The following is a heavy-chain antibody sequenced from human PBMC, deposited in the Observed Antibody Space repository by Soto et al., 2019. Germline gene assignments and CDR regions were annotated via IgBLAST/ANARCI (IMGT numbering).Heavy chain of an antibody. D-gene: IGHD1-26*01. J-gene: IGHJ4*02. CDR3: AKEGGLSGSYYISSSYYFAY. Sequence: QVQLVESGGGVVQPGRSLRLSCVASGFTFSSYGMHWVRQAPGKGLEWVAMISYDGSNTYYADSVKGRFTISRDNSKNTLYLQMNSLRAEDTSVYYCAKEGGLSGSYYISSSYYFAYWGQGTLVTVSS. V-gene: IGHV3-30*18. CDR2: ISYDGSNT. CDR1: GFTFSSYG.